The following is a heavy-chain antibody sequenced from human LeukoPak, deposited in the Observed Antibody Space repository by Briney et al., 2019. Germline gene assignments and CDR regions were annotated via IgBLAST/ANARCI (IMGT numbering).Heavy chain of an antibody. CDR1: GGSISSGAYY. J-gene: IGHJ6*02. V-gene: IGHV4-31*03. D-gene: IGHD3-10*01. CDR2: IYYSGST. CDR3: ARGVKDGSGPGFYYYYGMDV. Sequence: PSQTLSLTCTVSGGSISSGAYYWNWIRQFPGEGLEWIGYIYYSGSTYYNPSLKSRVTISVDTSKNQFSLKLSSVTAADTAVYYCARGVKDGSGPGFYYYYGMDVWGQGTTVTVSS.